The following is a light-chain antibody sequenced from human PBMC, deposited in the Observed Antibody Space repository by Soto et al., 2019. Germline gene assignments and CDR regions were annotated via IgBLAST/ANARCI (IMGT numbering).Light chain of an antibody. CDR1: SSNIGNNY. V-gene: IGLV1-47*01. J-gene: IGLJ1*01. CDR3: SSYTSSSTYV. CDR2: RNN. Sequence: QSVLTQPPSASGTPGQRITISCSGSSSNIGNNYGYWYQQLPGTAPKLLIYRNNQRPSGVSNRFSGSKSGNTASLTISGLQPEDEADYYCSSYTSSSTYVFGTGTKVTVL.